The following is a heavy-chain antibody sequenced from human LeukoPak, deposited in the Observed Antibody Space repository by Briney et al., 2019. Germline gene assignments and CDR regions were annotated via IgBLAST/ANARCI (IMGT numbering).Heavy chain of an antibody. CDR2: IIPIFGTA. CDR3: ARDLRWGIAAAAPYWYFDL. Sequence: SVKVSCRASGGTFSSYSISWVRQAPGQGLEWMGRIIPIFGTANYAQKFQGRVTITTDESTSTAYMELSSLRSEDTAVYYCARDLRWGIAAAAPYWYFDLWGRGTLVTVSS. V-gene: IGHV1-69*05. CDR1: GGTFSSYS. D-gene: IGHD6-13*01. J-gene: IGHJ2*01.